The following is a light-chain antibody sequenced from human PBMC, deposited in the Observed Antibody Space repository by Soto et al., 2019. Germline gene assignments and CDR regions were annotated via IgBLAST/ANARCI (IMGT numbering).Light chain of an antibody. CDR3: QQYNSYLWT. Sequence: DIQMTQSPSTLSASVGDRVTITCRASQSISSWLAWYQQKPWKAPNLLIHKASSLESGVPSRFSGSGSGTALNLTISSLQPDDFAAYYCQQYNSYLWTFGQGTKVEIK. CDR2: KAS. V-gene: IGKV1-5*03. J-gene: IGKJ1*01. CDR1: QSISSW.